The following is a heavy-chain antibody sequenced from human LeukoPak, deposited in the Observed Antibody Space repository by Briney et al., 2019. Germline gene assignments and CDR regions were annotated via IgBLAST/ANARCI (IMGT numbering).Heavy chain of an antibody. J-gene: IGHJ4*02. V-gene: IGHV3-21*01. CDR2: IRSESIYI. CDR3: ARVYSSYFDY. Sequence: GGSLRLSCAASGFTFSSYSMNWVRQAPGKGLEWVSSIRSESIYIYYADSVKGRFTISRDNAKNSLYLQMNSLRAEDTAVYYCARVYSSYFDYWGQGTLVTVSS. CDR1: GFTFSSYS. D-gene: IGHD6-19*01.